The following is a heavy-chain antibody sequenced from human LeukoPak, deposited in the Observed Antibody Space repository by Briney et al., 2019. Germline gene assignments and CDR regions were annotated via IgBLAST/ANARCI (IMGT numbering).Heavy chain of an antibody. CDR1: GYTLTELS. D-gene: IGHD1-1*01. J-gene: IGHJ5*02. V-gene: IGHV1-24*01. CDR2: VNPEDGET. Sequence: ASVKVSCKVSGYTLTELSIHWVRQAPGKGLEWMGGVNPEDGETIYEQKFQGRVTMTEDTPIDTTYMEVSSLRSEDTAVYFCAIAQNWKAGWFDPWGQGTLVTVSS. CDR3: AIAQNWKAGWFDP.